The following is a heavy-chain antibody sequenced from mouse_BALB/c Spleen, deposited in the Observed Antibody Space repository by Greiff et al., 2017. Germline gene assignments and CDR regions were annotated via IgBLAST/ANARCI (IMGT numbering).Heavy chain of an antibody. CDR3: ARGGVRRGYYAMDY. CDR2: INPGSGGT. J-gene: IGHJ4*01. CDR1: GYAFTNYL. D-gene: IGHD2-14*01. Sequence: QVQLKESGAELVRPGTSVKVSCKASGYAFTNYLIEWVKQRPGQGLEWIGVINPGSGGTNYNEKFKGKATLTADKSSSTAYMQLSSLTSDDSAVYFCARGGVRRGYYAMDYWGQGTSVTVSS. V-gene: IGHV1-54*01.